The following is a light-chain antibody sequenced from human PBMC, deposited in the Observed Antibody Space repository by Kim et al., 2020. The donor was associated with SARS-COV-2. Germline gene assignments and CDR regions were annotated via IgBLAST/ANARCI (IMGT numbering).Light chain of an antibody. J-gene: IGKJ3*01. V-gene: IGKV1-39*01. CDR2: AAS. CDR3: QQSYSTPWT. Sequence: DIQMTQSPSSLSASVGDRVTITCRASQTISSYLNWYQHKPGKAPNLLIYAASTLQSGVPSMFSGSGSGTDFTLTINTLQPEDFATYYCQQSYSTPWTFGPGTKVDIK. CDR1: QTISSY.